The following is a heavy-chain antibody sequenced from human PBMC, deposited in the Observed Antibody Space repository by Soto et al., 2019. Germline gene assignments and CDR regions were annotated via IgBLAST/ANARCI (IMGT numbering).Heavy chain of an antibody. D-gene: IGHD5-18*01. Sequence: LRLSCAASGFTFSTYSMNWVRQAPGKGLEWVSSISSSSSYIYYADSVKGRFTISRDNAKNSLYLQMNSLRAEDTAVYYCARGTFRGYSYGYYFDYWGQGALVTVSS. CDR2: ISSSSSYI. V-gene: IGHV3-21*01. CDR1: GFTFSTYS. J-gene: IGHJ4*02. CDR3: ARGTFRGYSYGYYFDY.